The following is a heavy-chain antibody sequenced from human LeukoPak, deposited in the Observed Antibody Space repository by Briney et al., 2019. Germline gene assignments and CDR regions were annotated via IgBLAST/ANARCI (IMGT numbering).Heavy chain of an antibody. V-gene: IGHV4-34*01. CDR3: ARGRRGPNRRYDAFDI. CDR2: INHSGST. CDR1: GGSFSGYY. Sequence: KPSETLSLTCAVYGGSFSGYYWSWIRQPPGKGLEWIGEINHSGSTNYNPSLKSRVTISVDTSKNQFSLELSSVTAADTAVYYCARGRRGPNRRYDAFDIWGQGTMVTVSS. J-gene: IGHJ3*02. D-gene: IGHD1-14*01.